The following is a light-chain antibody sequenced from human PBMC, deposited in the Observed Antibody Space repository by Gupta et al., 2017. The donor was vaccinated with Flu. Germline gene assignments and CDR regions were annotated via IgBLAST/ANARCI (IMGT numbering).Light chain of an antibody. CDR3: KAWESRTVG. J-gene: IGLJ2*01. V-gene: IGLV3-1*01. Sequence: SYELTQPPSVSVSPGQTASITCSGDKLGDKYACWYQQKPGQSPVLVIYQDSKRPSGIPERFSGSNSGNTATLTISGTQAMEEADYYCKAWESRTVGFGGGTKLTVL. CDR2: QDS. CDR1: KLGDKY.